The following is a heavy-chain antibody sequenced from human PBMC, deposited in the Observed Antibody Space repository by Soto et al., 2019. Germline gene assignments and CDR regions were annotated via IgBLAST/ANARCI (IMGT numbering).Heavy chain of an antibody. CDR1: GGSIGSYY. CDR2: IYTSGST. Sequence: SETLSLTCTVSGGSIGSYYWSWIRQPAGKGLEWIGRIYTSGSTNYNPSLKSRVTMSVDTSKNQFSLKLNSVTAADTAVYYCARVSDYYDSSGYFDYWGQGTLVTV. J-gene: IGHJ4*02. CDR3: ARVSDYYDSSGYFDY. D-gene: IGHD3-22*01. V-gene: IGHV4-4*07.